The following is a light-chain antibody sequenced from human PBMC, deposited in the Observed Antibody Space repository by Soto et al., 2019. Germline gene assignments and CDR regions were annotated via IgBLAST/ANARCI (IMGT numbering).Light chain of an antibody. CDR3: QQYNTYSS. V-gene: IGKV1-5*03. Sequence: SQMTQSPWSLSASVGDRVTITFRASQSIRNSVAWYQQKPGKAPKLLIYTASSLKSGVPSRFSGSGSGTEFTLTISSLQPDDFATYFCQQYNTYSSFGQGTKVDIK. CDR1: QSIRNS. J-gene: IGKJ1*01. CDR2: TAS.